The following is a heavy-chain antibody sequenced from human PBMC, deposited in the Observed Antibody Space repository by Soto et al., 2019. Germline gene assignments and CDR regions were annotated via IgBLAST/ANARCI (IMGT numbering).Heavy chain of an antibody. CDR1: GFTFSRSG. CDR2: ISNDGSEQ. Sequence: QGQLVESGGGVVQPRRSLRLSCAVSGFTFSRSGMHWVRQGPGKGLEWVAVISNDGSEQDYAESVKGRFTISRDNSKNTLYLQMNSLSAEDTAVYYCAKDRGSYGNLHWYLDLWGRGTLVSVSS. D-gene: IGHD3-10*01. V-gene: IGHV3-30*18. CDR3: AKDRGSYGNLHWYLDL. J-gene: IGHJ2*01.